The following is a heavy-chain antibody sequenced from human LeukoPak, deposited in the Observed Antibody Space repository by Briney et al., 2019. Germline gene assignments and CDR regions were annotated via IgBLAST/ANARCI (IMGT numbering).Heavy chain of an antibody. CDR3: AKASSSYDSSGYYFDY. J-gene: IGHJ4*02. D-gene: IGHD3-22*01. Sequence: WVRQAPGKGLEWVSGISWNSGTIGYADSVKGRFTISRDNAKNSLYLQMNSLRAEDTALYYCAKASSSYDSSGYYFDYWGQGTLVTVSS. CDR2: ISWNSGTI. V-gene: IGHV3-9*01.